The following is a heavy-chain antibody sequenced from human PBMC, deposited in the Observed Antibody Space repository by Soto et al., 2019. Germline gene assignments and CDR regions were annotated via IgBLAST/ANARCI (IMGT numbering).Heavy chain of an antibody. V-gene: IGHV1-3*05. CDR1: GYTFINYA. CDR2: INAGNDNT. CDR3: ARTRDGYMVD. J-gene: IGHJ4*02. Sequence: QVQLVQSGAEEKKPGASVKVSCKASGYTFINYAMHWVRQAPGQRLEWMGRINAGNDNTKYSQKFQGRVTITRDTSAGKAYMELSSLRAEDTAVYYCARTRDGYMVDWGQGTLVTVSS. D-gene: IGHD2-21*01.